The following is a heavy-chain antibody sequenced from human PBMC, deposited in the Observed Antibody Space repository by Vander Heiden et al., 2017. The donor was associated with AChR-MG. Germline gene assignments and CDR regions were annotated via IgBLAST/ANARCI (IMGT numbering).Heavy chain of an antibody. CDR1: GFTFNALP. CDR3: ATWSSVGGTRPLDY. Sequence: QVRLVESGGGVVQPGRSLRLPCTTSGFTFNALPMYWVRQSPERGLERLAVISSSGQSQAYADSVRGRFTISRDNSKNTLFLQMEDLRNEDTAVYYCATWSSVGGTRPLDYWGQGTRVTVSS. V-gene: IGHV3-30*19. J-gene: IGHJ4*02. CDR2: ISSSGQSQ. D-gene: IGHD1-26*01.